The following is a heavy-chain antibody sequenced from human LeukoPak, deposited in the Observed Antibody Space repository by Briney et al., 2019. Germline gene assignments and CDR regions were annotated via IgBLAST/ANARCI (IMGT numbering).Heavy chain of an antibody. CDR2: ISSSGNSI. Sequence: GGSLRLSCTASGFTFSGYEMNWVRQAPGKGLEWVSYISSSGNSIYYADSVKGRFTISRDNAKNSLYLQMNSLRAEDMAVYYCARGRFGSCWGQGTLDTVSS. CDR1: GFTFSGYE. D-gene: IGHD6-13*01. V-gene: IGHV3-48*03. J-gene: IGHJ1*01. CDR3: ARGRFGSC.